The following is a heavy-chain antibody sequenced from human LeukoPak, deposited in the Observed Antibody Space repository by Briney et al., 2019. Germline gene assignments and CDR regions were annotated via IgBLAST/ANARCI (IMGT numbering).Heavy chain of an antibody. Sequence: SETLSLTCAVSGGSISSSNWWSWVRQPPGKGLEWIGEIYHSGSTNYNPSLKSRVTISVDKSKNQFSLKLSSVTAADTAVYYCARERRVVPRVKRAFDIWGQGTMVTVSS. CDR1: GGSISSSNW. J-gene: IGHJ3*02. V-gene: IGHV4-4*02. CDR3: ARERRVVPRVKRAFDI. CDR2: IYHSGST.